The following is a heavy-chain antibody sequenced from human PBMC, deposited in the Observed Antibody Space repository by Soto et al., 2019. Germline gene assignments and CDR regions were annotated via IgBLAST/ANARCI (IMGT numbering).Heavy chain of an antibody. D-gene: IGHD3-16*01. Sequence: GGSLRLSCAASGFTFSGSAMHWVRQASGKGLEWVGRIRSKANSYATAYAASVKGRFTISRDDSKNTAYLQMNSLKTEDTAVYYCTRQVTWGGEFDYWGQGTLVTVSS. CDR1: GFTFSGSA. V-gene: IGHV3-73*01. CDR3: TRQVTWGGEFDY. CDR2: IRSKANSYAT. J-gene: IGHJ4*02.